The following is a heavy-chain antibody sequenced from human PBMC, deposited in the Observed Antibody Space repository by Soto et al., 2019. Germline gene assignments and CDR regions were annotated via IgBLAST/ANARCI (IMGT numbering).Heavy chain of an antibody. D-gene: IGHD4-17*01. Sequence: SVKVSCKASGGTFSSYAISWVRQAPGQGLEWMGGIIPIFGTANYAQKFQGRVTITADESTSTAYMELSSLRSEDTAVYYCARVHLTTVTTWWFDPWGQGTLVTVSS. CDR2: IIPIFGTA. J-gene: IGHJ5*02. CDR3: ARVHLTTVTTWWFDP. CDR1: GGTFSSYA. V-gene: IGHV1-69*13.